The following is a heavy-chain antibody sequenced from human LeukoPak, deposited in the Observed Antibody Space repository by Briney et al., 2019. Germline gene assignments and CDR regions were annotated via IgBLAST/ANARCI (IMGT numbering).Heavy chain of an antibody. J-gene: IGHJ5*02. CDR3: ARAMFYYDSSGYYAWFDP. CDR1: GYTFTTYD. V-gene: IGHV1-8*01. Sequence: GASVKVSCKASGYTFTTYDINWVRQAPGQGLEWMGWMNSNSGNTGYAQKFQGRVTMTRDTSISTAYMELSSLRSEDTAVYYCARAMFYYDSSGYYAWFDPWGQGTLVTVSS. CDR2: MNSNSGNT. D-gene: IGHD3-22*01.